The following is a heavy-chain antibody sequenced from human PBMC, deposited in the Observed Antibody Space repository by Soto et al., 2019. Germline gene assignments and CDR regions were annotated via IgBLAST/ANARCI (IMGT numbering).Heavy chain of an antibody. Sequence: SETLSLTCTVSGGSITNSNWWSWVRLPPAKGLEWIGDIYHAGSTKYNPSLERRVTMSVDTSNNQFALTLTSVTAADTAVYFCARGPPIVGNTTPLDSWGQGTLVTVSS. D-gene: IGHD1-26*01. CDR3: ARGPPIVGNTTPLDS. V-gene: IGHV4-4*02. CDR2: IYHAGST. J-gene: IGHJ4*02. CDR1: GGSITNSNW.